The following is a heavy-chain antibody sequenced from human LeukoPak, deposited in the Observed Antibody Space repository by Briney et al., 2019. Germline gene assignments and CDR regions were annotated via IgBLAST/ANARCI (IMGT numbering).Heavy chain of an antibody. D-gene: IGHD3-10*01. Sequence: SETLSLTCTVSGDSISSGSYDWRWIRQPGGKGLEWIGYIYYSGSTNDNPSLKSRITITVDTSKNQFSLNLSSVTAADTAVYYCARGVREKNRGFLLYYYYYYMDVWGKGTTVAISS. V-gene: IGHV4-61*10. CDR2: IYYSGST. CDR1: GDSISSGSYD. J-gene: IGHJ6*03. CDR3: ARGVREKNRGFLLYYYYYYMDV.